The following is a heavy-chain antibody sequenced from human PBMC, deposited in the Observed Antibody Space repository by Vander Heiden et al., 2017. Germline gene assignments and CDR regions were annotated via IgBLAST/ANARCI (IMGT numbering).Heavy chain of an antibody. CDR2: ISGNSGAT. CDR3: AKDIYGDYGGLDY. V-gene: IGHV3-23*01. Sequence: EVQLLESGGGLAQPGGSLRLSCAASGFPFSPYAMSWVRQAPGKGLEWVSIISGNSGATYYADSVKGRFTISRDKSKNTLYLQMSSLRAEDTAVYYCAKDIYGDYGGLDYWGQGTLVTVSS. D-gene: IGHD4-17*01. J-gene: IGHJ4*02. CDR1: GFPFSPYA.